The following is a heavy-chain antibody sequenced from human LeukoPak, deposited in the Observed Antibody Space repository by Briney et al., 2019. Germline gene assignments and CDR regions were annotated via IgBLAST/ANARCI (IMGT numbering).Heavy chain of an antibody. CDR2: IYYSGST. D-gene: IGHD2-21*02. Sequence: PSETLSLTCTVSGGSISSSSYYWGWIRQTPGKGLEWIGSIYYSGSTYYNPSLKSRVTISVDTSKNQFSLKLSSVTAADTAVYYCARLSRRWVTDGFDPWGQGTLSPSRQ. J-gene: IGHJ5*02. V-gene: IGHV4-39*07. CDR1: GGSISSSSYY. CDR3: ARLSRRWVTDGFDP.